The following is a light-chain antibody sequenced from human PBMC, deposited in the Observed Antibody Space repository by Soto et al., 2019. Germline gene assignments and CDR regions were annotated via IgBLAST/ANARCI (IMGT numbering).Light chain of an antibody. J-gene: IGKJ1*01. CDR1: QSVLYSPNNKNY. Sequence: DIVMTQSPDSLAVSLGERATINCKSSQSVLYSPNNKNYLAWYQQKPGQPPKLLVYWASTRESGVHDRFSGSASGTDFTLTINSLQAEDVAVYYCQQSHSPPQTFGQGTKVEIK. V-gene: IGKV4-1*01. CDR3: QQSHSPPQT. CDR2: WAS.